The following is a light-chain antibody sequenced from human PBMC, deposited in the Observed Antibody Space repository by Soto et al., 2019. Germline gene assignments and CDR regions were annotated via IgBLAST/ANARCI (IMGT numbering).Light chain of an antibody. V-gene: IGKV3-11*01. CDR2: DVS. J-gene: IGKJ2*01. CDR1: HSVATY. Sequence: EIVLTQSPATLSLSPGERATLSCRASHSVATYLAWYQQKPGQAPRLLIYDVSTRATGVPARFSGSGSGTDFTLTISSREPEDFAVYYCQHRSSWPRTFGQGTKLEIK. CDR3: QHRSSWPRT.